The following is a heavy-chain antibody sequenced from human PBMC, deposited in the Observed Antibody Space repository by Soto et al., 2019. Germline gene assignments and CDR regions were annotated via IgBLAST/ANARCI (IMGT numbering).Heavy chain of an antibody. Sequence: QPGGSLRLSCAASGFTVSSYHMSWVRQAPGKGLEWVSIIYTAGSADFADSVKGRFTISRDNSKNTLYLQMSSLRAEDTAVYYCARGAHDYGGNTETYYYYGMDVWGQGTTVTVSS. J-gene: IGHJ6*02. D-gene: IGHD4-17*01. CDR3: ARGAHDYGGNTETYYYYGMDV. CDR1: GFTVSSYH. CDR2: IYTAGSA. V-gene: IGHV3-66*01.